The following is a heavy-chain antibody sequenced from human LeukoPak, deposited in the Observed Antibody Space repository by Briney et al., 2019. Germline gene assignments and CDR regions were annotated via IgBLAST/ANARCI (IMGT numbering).Heavy chain of an antibody. CDR3: AREYYDFWSGYSNWFDP. J-gene: IGHJ5*02. V-gene: IGHV4-61*01. Sequence: SETLSLTCTVSGGSISSSSYYWGWIRQPPGKGLEWIGYIYYSGSTNYNPSLKSRVTISVDTSKNQFSLKLSSVTAADTAVYYCAREYYDFWSGYSNWFDPWGQGTLVTVSS. CDR1: GGSISSSSYY. D-gene: IGHD3-3*01. CDR2: IYYSGST.